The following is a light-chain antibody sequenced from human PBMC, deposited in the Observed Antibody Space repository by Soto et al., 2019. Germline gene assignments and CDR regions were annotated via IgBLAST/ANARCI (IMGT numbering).Light chain of an antibody. CDR1: SSDVGGYNY. J-gene: IGLJ1*01. CDR2: KVS. Sequence: QSALPQPASVSGSPGQAITLSCTGTSSDVGGYNYVSWYQQYPGRVPKLLIYKVSNRPSGISNRFSGSKSGNTASLTISGLQAEDEADYFCTSPTPGSLYVFGSGTKLPVL. CDR3: TSPTPGSLYV. V-gene: IGLV2-14*01.